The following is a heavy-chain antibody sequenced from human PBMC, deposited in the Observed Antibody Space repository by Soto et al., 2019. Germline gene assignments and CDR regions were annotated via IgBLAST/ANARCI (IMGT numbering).Heavy chain of an antibody. D-gene: IGHD6-19*01. CDR2: ISAYNGNT. CDR3: ARGAAVAGTSAPADY. V-gene: IGHV1-18*01. Sequence: ASVKVSGKASGYTFTSYGISWVRQAPGQGLEWMGWISAYNGNTNYAQKLQGRVTMTTDTSTSTAYMELRSLRSDDTAVYYCARGAAVAGTSAPADYWGQGTLVTVSS. J-gene: IGHJ4*02. CDR1: GYTFTSYG.